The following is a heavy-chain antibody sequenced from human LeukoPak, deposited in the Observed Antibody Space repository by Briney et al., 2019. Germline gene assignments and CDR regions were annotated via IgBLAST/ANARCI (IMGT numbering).Heavy chain of an antibody. D-gene: IGHD2-8*01. CDR2: IYYSGST. J-gene: IGHJ4*02. CDR1: GVSISSYY. Sequence: PAETLSLTCAVSGVSISSYYWSWIRQPPGKGLEWIGHIYYSGSTNYNPSLKSRVTISVDTSKNQFSLKLSSVTAADTAVYYCARHVVYCTNGVCYTSLDYWGQGTLVTVSS. V-gene: IGHV4-59*08. CDR3: ARHVVYCTNGVCYTSLDY.